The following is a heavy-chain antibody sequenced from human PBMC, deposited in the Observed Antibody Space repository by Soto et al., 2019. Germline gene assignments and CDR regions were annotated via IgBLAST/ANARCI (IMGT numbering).Heavy chain of an antibody. D-gene: IGHD2-21*02. Sequence: SETLSLTCAVYGGSFSGYYWSWIRQHPGKGQEWIGEINHSGSTNYNPSLKSRVTISVDTSKNQFSLKLSSVTAADTAVYYCARSTVVTPRHYGMDVWGQGTTVTVS. CDR1: GGSFSGYY. V-gene: IGHV4-34*01. CDR2: INHSGST. J-gene: IGHJ6*02. CDR3: ARSTVVTPRHYGMDV.